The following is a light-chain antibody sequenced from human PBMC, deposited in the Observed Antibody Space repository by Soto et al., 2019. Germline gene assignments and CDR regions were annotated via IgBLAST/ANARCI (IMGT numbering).Light chain of an antibody. CDR3: QSYYSSLTCVV. CDR2: GNS. V-gene: IGLV1-40*01. J-gene: IGLJ2*01. Sequence: QSVLTQPPSVSGAPGQRVTISCTGSTSNIGAGYGVHWYQHLPGTAPKLLMYGNSIRPSGVPDRFSGSKSGTSASLAITGLQAEDEADYYCQSYYSSLTCVVFGGGTQLTVL. CDR1: TSNIGAGYG.